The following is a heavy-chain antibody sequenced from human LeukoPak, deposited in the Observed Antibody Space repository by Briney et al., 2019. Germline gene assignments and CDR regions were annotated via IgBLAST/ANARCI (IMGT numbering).Heavy chain of an antibody. CDR1: GYTFTGYY. D-gene: IGHD3-10*01. CDR3: ARKAGTRRGSAFDI. CDR2: IIPIFGTA. J-gene: IGHJ3*02. Sequence: SVKVSCTASGYTFTGYYMHWVRQAPGQGLEWMGGIIPIFGTANYAQKFQGRVTITADESTSTAYMELSSLRSEDTAVYYCARKAGTRRGSAFDIWGQGTMVTVSS. V-gene: IGHV1-69*13.